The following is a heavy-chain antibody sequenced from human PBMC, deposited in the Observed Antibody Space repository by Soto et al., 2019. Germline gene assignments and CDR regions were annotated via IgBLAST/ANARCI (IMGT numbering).Heavy chain of an antibody. CDR3: ARLVTTVTPPDY. V-gene: IGHV5-51*01. D-gene: IGHD4-17*01. Sequence: GESLKISCKGSGSSFASYWIGWVRPTPGKGLEWMGIIYPGDSDTRYSPALQGQVTISADKSISTAYLQWSSLKAADTAMYYCARLVTTVTPPDYWGQGTLVTVSS. CDR1: GSSFASYW. J-gene: IGHJ4*02. CDR2: IYPGDSDT.